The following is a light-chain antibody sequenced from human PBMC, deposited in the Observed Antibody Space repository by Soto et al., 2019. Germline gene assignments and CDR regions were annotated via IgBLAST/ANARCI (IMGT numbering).Light chain of an antibody. CDR1: QSVSSN. CDR3: QQYNNWPPIT. CDR2: GAS. J-gene: IGKJ5*01. Sequence: EIVLTQSPGTLSLSPGERATLSCGDSQSVSSNYLAWYQQKPGQSPRLXXYGASTRANGIPARFSGSGSGTELTLTISSLQSEDFAVYDCQQYNNWPPITFGQGTRLEIK. V-gene: IGKV3-15*01.